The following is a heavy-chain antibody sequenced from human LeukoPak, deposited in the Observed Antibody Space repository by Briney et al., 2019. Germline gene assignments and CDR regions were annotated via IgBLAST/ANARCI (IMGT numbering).Heavy chain of an antibody. CDR3: AKGLVVNDNYFDN. CDR2: IGGSDDTT. CDR1: GFSLRTYA. D-gene: IGHD2-2*01. Sequence: GGSLRLSCAASGFSLRTYAMNWVRQVPGKGLEWASSIGGSDDTTYYADSVKGRFTISSDFSTNTVSLQMTSLRAEDTAVYFCAKGLVVNDNYFDNWGQGTPVTVSS. V-gene: IGHV3-23*01. J-gene: IGHJ4*02.